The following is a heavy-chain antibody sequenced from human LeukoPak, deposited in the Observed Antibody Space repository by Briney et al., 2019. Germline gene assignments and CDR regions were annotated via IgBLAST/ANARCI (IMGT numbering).Heavy chain of an antibody. CDR2: ISYSGST. J-gene: IGHJ4*02. Sequence: SETLSLTCTVSGGSISSSSYDWGWIRQPPGKGLEWSGGISYSGSTDYNPSLKSRVTISIDTSKNHFSLKMNSVTAADTAVYYCARHFDNWGQGTLVTVSS. CDR3: ARHFDN. V-gene: IGHV4-39*01. CDR1: GGSISSSSYD.